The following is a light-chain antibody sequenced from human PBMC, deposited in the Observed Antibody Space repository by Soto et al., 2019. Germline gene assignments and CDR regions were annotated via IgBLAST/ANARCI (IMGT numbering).Light chain of an antibody. J-gene: IGLJ1*01. Sequence: QSLLTQPSSVSGSPGQSISVSCTGTSGDVGSYDLVSWYQQHPGKAPKLIIHEANKRPSGVSNRFSGSKSGNTASLTISGLQAEDEADYYCCSYAGSGTYVFGTGTKVTVL. CDR3: CSYAGSGTYV. CDR2: EAN. V-gene: IGLV2-23*01. CDR1: SGDVGSYDL.